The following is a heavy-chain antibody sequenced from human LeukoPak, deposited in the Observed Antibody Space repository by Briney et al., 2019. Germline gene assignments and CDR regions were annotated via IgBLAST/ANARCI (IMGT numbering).Heavy chain of an antibody. Sequence: GGSLRLSCAGSGFTFSSSAMSWVRKAPGKGLEWVSAISNNGGYTYYADSVQGRFTISRDNSKSTLCLQMNSLRAEDTAVYYCAKQLGYCSDGSCYFPYWGQGTLVTVSS. CDR2: ISNNGGYT. V-gene: IGHV3-23*01. D-gene: IGHD2-15*01. CDR1: GFTFSSSA. J-gene: IGHJ4*02. CDR3: AKQLGYCSDGSCYFPY.